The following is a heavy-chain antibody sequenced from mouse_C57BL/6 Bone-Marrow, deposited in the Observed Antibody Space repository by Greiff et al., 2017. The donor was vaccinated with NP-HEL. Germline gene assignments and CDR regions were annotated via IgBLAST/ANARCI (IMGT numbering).Heavy chain of an antibody. CDR2: IRNKANNHAT. D-gene: IGHD4-1*01. Sequence: DVQLQESGGGLVQPGGSMKLSCAASGFTFSDAWMGWVRQSPEKGLEWVAEIRNKANNHATYYAESVKGRFTISRDDSKSSVYLQMNSLRAEYTGIYYCTRRGSGTIAMDYWGQGTSVTVSS. V-gene: IGHV6-6*01. J-gene: IGHJ4*01. CDR1: GFTFSDAW. CDR3: TRRGSGTIAMDY.